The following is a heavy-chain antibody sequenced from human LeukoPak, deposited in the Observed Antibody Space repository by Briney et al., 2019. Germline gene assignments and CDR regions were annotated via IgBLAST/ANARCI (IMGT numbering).Heavy chain of an antibody. CDR1: GFTFSSYG. V-gene: IGHV3-23*01. D-gene: IGHD3-3*01. Sequence: PGGTLRLSCAASGFTFSSYGMSWVRQAPGKGLEWVSAISGSGGSTYYADSVKGRFTISRDNSKNTLYLQMNSLRAEDTAVYYCARQANYDYFGQGVDYWGQGTLVTVSS. CDR2: ISGSGGST. CDR3: ARQANYDYFGQGVDY. J-gene: IGHJ4*02.